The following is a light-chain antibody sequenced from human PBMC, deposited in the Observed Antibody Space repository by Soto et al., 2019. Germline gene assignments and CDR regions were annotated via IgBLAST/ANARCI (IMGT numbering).Light chain of an antibody. CDR2: AAS. J-gene: IGKJ1*01. CDR1: QTISSTY. CDR3: QKYGSSPKK. V-gene: IGKV3-20*01. Sequence: EIVLTHSPGTLSFSPLYIATLSFSSSQTISSTYLAWYQQKPGQAPRLLIYAASTRATGIPDRFSGSGSGTTFTLTISRLEPEDFAVYYCQKYGSSPKKFGQGTKVDIK.